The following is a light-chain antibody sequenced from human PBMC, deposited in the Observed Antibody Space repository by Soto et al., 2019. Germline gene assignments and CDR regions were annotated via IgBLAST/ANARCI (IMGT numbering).Light chain of an antibody. J-gene: IGKJ5*01. Sequence: DIQMTQSPSTLSASLGDRVTITCGASQSISSWLAWYQQKQGKAPKLLIYDASSLESGVPSRFSGSGYGTEFNLTISSLQPDDFATYYCQQYNSYSRTFGQGTRLEIK. CDR2: DAS. V-gene: IGKV1-5*01. CDR1: QSISSW. CDR3: QQYNSYSRT.